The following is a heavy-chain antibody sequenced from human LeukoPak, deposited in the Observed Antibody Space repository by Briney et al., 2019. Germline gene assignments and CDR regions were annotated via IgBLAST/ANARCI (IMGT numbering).Heavy chain of an antibody. D-gene: IGHD2-15*01. J-gene: IGHJ4*02. CDR2: IKQDGSEK. CDR1: GFTFRTYW. Sequence: GGSLRLSCAASGFTFRTYWMSWVRQAPGKGLEWVANIKQDGSEKYYVDSVKGRFTITRDNAKNSLYLQMNSLRAEDTAVYYCARDGGFCSGGSCYDYWGQGTLVTVSS. CDR3: ARDGGFCSGGSCYDY. V-gene: IGHV3-7*01.